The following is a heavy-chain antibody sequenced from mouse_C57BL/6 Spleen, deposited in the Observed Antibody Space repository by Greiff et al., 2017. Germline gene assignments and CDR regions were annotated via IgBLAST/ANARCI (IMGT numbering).Heavy chain of an antibody. V-gene: IGHV5-4*03. Sequence: DVKLVESGGGLVKPGGSLKLSCAASGFTFSSYAMSWVRQTPEKRLEWVATISDGGSYTYYPDNVKGRFTISRDNAKNNLYLQMSHLKSEDTAMYYCARWYFDYWGQGTTLTVSS. CDR2: ISDGGSYT. CDR3: ARWYFDY. J-gene: IGHJ2*01. CDR1: GFTFSSYA.